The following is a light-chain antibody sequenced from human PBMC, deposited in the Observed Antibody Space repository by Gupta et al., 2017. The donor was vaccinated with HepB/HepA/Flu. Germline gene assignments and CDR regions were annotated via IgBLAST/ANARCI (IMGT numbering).Light chain of an antibody. CDR2: GAS. V-gene: IGKV3-20*01. J-gene: IGKJ4*01. CDR3: HQDGSTPFT. Sequence: EIVLTQSPGTLSLSPGERATFSCRASQSLSNGFLAWYQQKPGQAPRLLIYGASNRASGTPDRFSGSGSGTDFILTINRLEPEDFAVYSCHQDGSTPFTFGGGTKVEFK. CDR1: QSLSNGF.